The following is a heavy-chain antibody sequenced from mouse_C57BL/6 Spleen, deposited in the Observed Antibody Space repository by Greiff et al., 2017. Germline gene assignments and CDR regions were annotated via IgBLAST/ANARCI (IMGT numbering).Heavy chain of an antibody. Sequence: EVQGVESEGGLVQPGSSMKLSCTASGFTFSDYYMAWVRQVPEKGLEWVANINYDGSSTYYLDSLKSRFNISRDNAKNILYLQMSSLKSEDTATYDSEREGDDGYVYYAMDYWGQGTSVTVSS. D-gene: IGHD2-3*01. J-gene: IGHJ4*01. V-gene: IGHV5-16*01. CDR3: EREGDDGYVYYAMDY. CDR1: GFTFSDYY. CDR2: INYDGSST.